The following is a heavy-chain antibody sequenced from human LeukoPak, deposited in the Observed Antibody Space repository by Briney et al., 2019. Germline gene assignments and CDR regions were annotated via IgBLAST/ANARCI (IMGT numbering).Heavy chain of an antibody. J-gene: IGHJ4*02. CDR3: ARLRTYYYDSSGYYFDY. V-gene: IGHV4-59*08. CDR2: IYYSGST. CDR1: GGSISSYY. D-gene: IGHD3-22*01. Sequence: SETLSLTCTVSGGSISSYYWSWIRQPPGKGLVWIGYIYYSGSTNYNPSLKSRVTISVDTSKNQFSLKLSSVTAADTAVYSCARLRTYYYDSSGYYFDYWGQGTLVTVSS.